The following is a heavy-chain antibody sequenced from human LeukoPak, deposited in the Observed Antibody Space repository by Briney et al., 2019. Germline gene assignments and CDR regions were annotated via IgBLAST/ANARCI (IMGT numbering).Heavy chain of an antibody. CDR2: IYYSGST. D-gene: IGHD3-3*01. CDR3: ARHELDGGPRITIFGVAHNWFDP. V-gene: IGHV4-30-4*08. J-gene: IGHJ5*02. Sequence: SSETLSLTCTVSGGSISSGDYYWSWIRQPPGKGLEWIGYIYYSGSTSYNPSLKSRVTILVDTSKNQFSLKLSSVTAADTAVYYCARHELDGGPRITIFGVAHNWFDPWGQGTLVTVSS. CDR1: GGSISSGDYY.